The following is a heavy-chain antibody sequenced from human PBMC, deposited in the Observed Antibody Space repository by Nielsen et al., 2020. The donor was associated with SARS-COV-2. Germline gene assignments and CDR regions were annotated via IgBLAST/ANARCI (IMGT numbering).Heavy chain of an antibody. Sequence: GSLRLSCTVSGGSISSSSYYWGWIRQPPGKGLEWIGSIYYSGSTYYNPSLKSRVTISVDTSKNQFSLKLSSVTAADTAVYYCAGLKGSPGDAFDIWGQGTMVTVSS. CDR1: GGSISSSSYY. CDR2: IYYSGST. V-gene: IGHV4-39*01. D-gene: IGHD2-15*01. CDR3: AGLKGSPGDAFDI. J-gene: IGHJ3*02.